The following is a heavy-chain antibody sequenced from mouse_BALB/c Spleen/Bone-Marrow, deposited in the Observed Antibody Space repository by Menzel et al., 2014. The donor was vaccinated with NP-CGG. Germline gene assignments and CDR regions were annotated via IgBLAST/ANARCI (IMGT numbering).Heavy chain of an antibody. J-gene: IGHJ1*01. CDR2: INPSSGYT. Sequence: QVQLKQSGAELARPGASVKMSCEASGYTFTSYTMHWVKQRPGQGLEWIGYINPSSGYTNYNQRFKDKATLTADKSSSTAYMQLSSLTFEDSAVYYGAKGLIYYAGRREGYFDVWGAGTTVTVSS. D-gene: IGHD1-1*01. CDR1: GYTFTSYT. CDR3: AKGLIYYAGRREGYFDV. V-gene: IGHV1-4*01.